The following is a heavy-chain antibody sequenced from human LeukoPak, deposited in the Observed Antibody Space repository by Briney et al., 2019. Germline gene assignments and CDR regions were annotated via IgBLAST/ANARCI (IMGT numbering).Heavy chain of an antibody. CDR3: ARDDAAFDY. J-gene: IGHJ4*02. CDR1: NCSISNYY. D-gene: IGHD2-2*01. Sequence: SETLSLTCIVSNCSISNYYWSWIRQPPGKGLEWIGYIYYSGNTNYNPSLKSRVTISVETSKNQFSLKVNSVTAADTAVYYCARDDAAFDYWGQGTLVTVSS. CDR2: IYYSGNT. V-gene: IGHV4-59*01.